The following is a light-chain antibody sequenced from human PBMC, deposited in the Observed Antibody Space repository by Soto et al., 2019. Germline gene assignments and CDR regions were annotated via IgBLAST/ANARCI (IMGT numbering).Light chain of an antibody. V-gene: IGLV2-8*01. CDR2: EVT. CDR1: SSDVGAYNY. Sequence: QSVLTQPPSASGSPGQSVTISCTGTSSDVGAYNYVSWYQQHPGKAPKLMIYEVTKRPSGVPDRFSGSKSGNTASLTVSGLQAEDEADYYCNSYAGSNNVVFVGGTKLTVL. J-gene: IGLJ2*01. CDR3: NSYAGSNNVV.